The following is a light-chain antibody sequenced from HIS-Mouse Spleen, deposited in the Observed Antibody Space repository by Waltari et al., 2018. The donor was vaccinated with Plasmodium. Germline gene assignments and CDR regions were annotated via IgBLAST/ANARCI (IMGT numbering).Light chain of an antibody. CDR1: SSAVGGYTY. V-gene: IGLV2-8*01. CDR3: SSYAGSNNLV. Sequence: QSALTQPPSASGSPGPSVTISCTGTSSAVGGYTYVSWYQQPPGKAPKLMIYKVSKRPSGVPVRFSGSKSGNTASLTVSGLQAEDEADYYCSSYAGSNNLVFGGGTKLTVL. J-gene: IGLJ2*01. CDR2: KVS.